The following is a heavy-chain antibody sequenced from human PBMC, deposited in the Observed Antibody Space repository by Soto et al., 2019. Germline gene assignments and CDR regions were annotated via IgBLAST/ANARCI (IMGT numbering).Heavy chain of an antibody. CDR2: IDGSGSGT. CDR3: VKARYVSHRGYFDY. V-gene: IGHV3-23*01. D-gene: IGHD3-16*01. CDR1: GFSFNSGDA. J-gene: IGHJ4*02. Sequence: EVQLLDSGGGLVQPGGSLRLSCAASGFSFNSGDAMSWVRQAPGKGLEWVSTIDGSGSGTFYADSVKGRFTISRDNSKNTLWLQMNSLGADDTATYFCVKARYVSHRGYFDYWGQGTLVTVSS.